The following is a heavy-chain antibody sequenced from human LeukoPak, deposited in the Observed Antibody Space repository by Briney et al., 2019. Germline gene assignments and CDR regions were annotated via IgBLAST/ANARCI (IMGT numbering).Heavy chain of an antibody. Sequence: PGGSPRLSCAASGFTFSSYSMNWVRQAPGKGLEWVSVLIGSSDSTDYADSVKGRFTISRDISKNTLFLHMNSLRAEDTAIYYCAKGAYDYIEIAYFDSWGQGALVTVSS. V-gene: IGHV3-23*01. CDR1: GFTFSSYS. J-gene: IGHJ4*02. CDR2: LIGSSDST. CDR3: AKGAYDYIEIAYFDS. D-gene: IGHD5-12*01.